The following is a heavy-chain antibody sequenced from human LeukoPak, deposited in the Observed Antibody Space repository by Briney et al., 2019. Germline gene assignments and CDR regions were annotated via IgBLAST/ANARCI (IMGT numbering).Heavy chain of an antibody. V-gene: IGHV1-69*04. Sequence: SVKVSCKTSGGALNSYGISWVRQAPGQGLEWMGRIIPMLGAANYAQKFQGRVSMTADKSSSTVYMELSSLRSEDTAVYFCADNGAYYTLGHWGQGTRVTVSS. CDR1: GGALNSYG. D-gene: IGHD3-22*01. J-gene: IGHJ4*02. CDR3: ADNGAYYTLGH. CDR2: IIPMLGAA.